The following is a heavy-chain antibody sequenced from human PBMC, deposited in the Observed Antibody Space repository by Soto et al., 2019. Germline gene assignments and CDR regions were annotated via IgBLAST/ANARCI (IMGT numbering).Heavy chain of an antibody. Sequence: GGSLRLSCAASGFTFSNYAMSWVRQAPGKGLEWVSAISGSGGSTYYADSVKGRFTISRDNSKNTLYLQMNSLRAEDTAVYYCEREGVTAMVYNWFDPWGQGTLVTVS. CDR2: ISGSGGST. V-gene: IGHV3-23*01. CDR1: GFTFSNYA. CDR3: EREGVTAMVYNWFDP. D-gene: IGHD5-18*01. J-gene: IGHJ5*02.